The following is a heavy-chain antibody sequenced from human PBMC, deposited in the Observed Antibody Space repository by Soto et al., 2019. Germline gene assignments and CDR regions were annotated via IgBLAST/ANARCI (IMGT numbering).Heavy chain of an antibody. J-gene: IGHJ3*02. D-gene: IGHD6-19*01. CDR1: GYRFTSYW. CDR2: IYPGDSDT. V-gene: IGHV5-51*01. CDR3: ARLPLGQWLPKKGAFDI. Sequence: GESLKISCKGSGYRFTSYWIGWVRQMPGKGLEWMGIIYPGDSDTRYSPSFQGQVTISADKSISTAYLQWSSLKASDTAMYYCARLPLGQWLPKKGAFDIWGQGTMVTVSS.